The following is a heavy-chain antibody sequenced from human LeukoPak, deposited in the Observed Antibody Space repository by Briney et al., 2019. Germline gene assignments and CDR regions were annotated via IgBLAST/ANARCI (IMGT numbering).Heavy chain of an antibody. CDR1: GYTLTELS. D-gene: IGHD4-17*01. CDR2: FDPEDGET. J-gene: IGHJ6*02. Sequence: ASVKVSCKVSGYTLTELSMHWVRQAPGKGLEWMGGFDPEDGETIYAQKFQGRVTTTEDTSTDTAYMELSSLRSEDTAVYYCATVMTTWASEYYGMDVWGQGTTVTVSS. CDR3: ATVMTTWASEYYGMDV. V-gene: IGHV1-24*01.